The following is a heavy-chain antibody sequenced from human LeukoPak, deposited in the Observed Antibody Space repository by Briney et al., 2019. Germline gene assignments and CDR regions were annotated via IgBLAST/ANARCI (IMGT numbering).Heavy chain of an antibody. Sequence: ASVKVSCKASGYTFTSYYMHWVRQAPGQGLEWMGIINPSGGSTSYAQKFQGRVTMTRDTSTSTVYTELSSLRSEDTAVYYCARGYSSSWSYPAEYFQHWGQGTLVTVSS. D-gene: IGHD6-13*01. J-gene: IGHJ1*01. V-gene: IGHV1-46*01. CDR3: ARGYSSSWSYPAEYFQH. CDR2: INPSGGST. CDR1: GYTFTSYY.